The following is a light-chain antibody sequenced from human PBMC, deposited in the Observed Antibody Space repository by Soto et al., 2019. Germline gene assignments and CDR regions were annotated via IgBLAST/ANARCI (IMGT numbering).Light chain of an antibody. CDR2: KVS. CDR1: LSLLYCDCNTY. CDR3: MQGSHWPLT. V-gene: IGKV2-30*01. J-gene: IGKJ4*01. Sequence: DVVLTQSPPSLPVSLGQPASSSCRSSLSLLYCDCNTYLNGFQQRPGQSPRRILYKVSNRDSGVPDRFSASGSVTHFTLNISRVEADDVGDYYGMQGSHWPLTVGGGTKVEI.